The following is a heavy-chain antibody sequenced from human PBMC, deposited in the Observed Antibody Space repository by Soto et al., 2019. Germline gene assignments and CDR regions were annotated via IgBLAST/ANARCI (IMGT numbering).Heavy chain of an antibody. V-gene: IGHV1-18*01. D-gene: IGHD2-15*01. J-gene: IGHJ6*02. CDR2: ISAYNGNT. CDR3: ARVYCSGGSCYALGYYYYGMDV. Sequence: QVQLVQSGAEVKKPGASVKVSCKASGYTFTSYGISWVRPAPGQGLEWMGWISAYNGNTNYAQKLQGRVTMTTDTSTSTAYMELRSLRSDDTAVYYCARVYCSGGSCYALGYYYYGMDVWGQGTTVTVSS. CDR1: GYTFTSYG.